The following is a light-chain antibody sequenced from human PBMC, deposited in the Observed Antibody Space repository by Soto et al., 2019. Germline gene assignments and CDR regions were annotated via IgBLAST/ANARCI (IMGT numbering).Light chain of an antibody. Sequence: QSALTQPASVSGSPGQSITISCTGTSSDVGGYNYVSWYQQHPGKAPKLMIYEVSNRPSGVSNRFSGSKSGNTASLTVSGLQAEDEADYYCTSYGGNNYVFGTGTKVTVL. J-gene: IGLJ1*01. V-gene: IGLV2-14*01. CDR1: SSDVGGYNY. CDR3: TSYGGNNYV. CDR2: EVS.